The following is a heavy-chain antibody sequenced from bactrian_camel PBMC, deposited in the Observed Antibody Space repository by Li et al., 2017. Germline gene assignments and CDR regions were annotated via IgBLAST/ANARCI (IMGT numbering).Heavy chain of an antibody. CDR1: GFTLSGNC. CDR3: VKEYYSGGYNWGPVFGY. J-gene: IGHJ6*01. Sequence: HVQLVESGGGTVQAGGSLRLSCVVSGFTLSGNCMGWYRQAPGKERALVSTIKGGGGSTYYAESVQGRFEISRDGAGNTLSLQLNSLKTEDTGMYYCVKEYYSGGYNWGPVFGYWGQGTQVTVS. V-gene: IGHV3S1*01. D-gene: IGHD2*01. CDR2: IKGGGGST.